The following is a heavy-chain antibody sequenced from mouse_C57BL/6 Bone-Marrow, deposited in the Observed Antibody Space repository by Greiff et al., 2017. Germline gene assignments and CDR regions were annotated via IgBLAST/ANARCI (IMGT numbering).Heavy chain of an antibody. J-gene: IGHJ3*01. CDR3: ARGGWLLLRFAY. D-gene: IGHD2-3*01. Sequence: QVQLQQPGAELVRPGSSVKLSCKASGYTFTSYWMDWVKQRPGQGLEWIGNIYPSDSETHYNQKFKDKATLTVDKSSSTAYMQRSSLTSEDSAVYYCARGGWLLLRFAYWGQGTLVTVSA. CDR1: GYTFTSYW. CDR2: IYPSDSET. V-gene: IGHV1-61*01.